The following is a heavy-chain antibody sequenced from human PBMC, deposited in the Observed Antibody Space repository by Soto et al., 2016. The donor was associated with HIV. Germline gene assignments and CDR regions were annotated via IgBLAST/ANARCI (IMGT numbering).Heavy chain of an antibody. D-gene: IGHD3-22*01. CDR2: ISGSGGTT. V-gene: IGHV3-23*04. CDR3: AKKEYYYDGSGYYLVDY. Sequence: EVQLVESGGGLVQPGGSLRLSCAASGFTFSSYGMSWVRQAPGKGLEWVSGISGSGGTTYYADSVKGRFTISRDNSKNTLYLQMNSLRAEDTAVYYCAKKEYYYDGSGYYLVDYWGRGTLVTVSS. J-gene: IGHJ4*02. CDR1: GFTFSSYG.